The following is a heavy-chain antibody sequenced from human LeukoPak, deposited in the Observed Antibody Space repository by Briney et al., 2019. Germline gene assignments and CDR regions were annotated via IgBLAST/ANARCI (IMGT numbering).Heavy chain of an antibody. J-gene: IGHJ4*02. D-gene: IGHD3-16*01. Sequence: QTGGSLRLSCAASGFTFSSYGMHWVRQAPGKGLEWVAVISYDGSNKYYADSVKGRFTISRDNSKNTLYLQMNSLRAEDTAVYYCARDPYADYVWGSFDYWGQGTLVTVSS. CDR1: GFTFSSYG. V-gene: IGHV3-30*03. CDR3: ARDPYADYVWGSFDY. CDR2: ISYDGSNK.